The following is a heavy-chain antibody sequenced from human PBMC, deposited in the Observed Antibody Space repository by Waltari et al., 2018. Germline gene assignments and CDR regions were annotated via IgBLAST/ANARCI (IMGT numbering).Heavy chain of an antibody. CDR3: ARDPSYYYDSSGYPILGY. D-gene: IGHD3-22*01. J-gene: IGHJ4*02. CDR2: IIPILGIA. CDR1: GGTFSSYT. V-gene: IGHV1-69*08. Sequence: QVQLVQSGAEVKKPGSSVKVSCKASGGTFSSYTISWVRQAHGQGLEWKGRIIPILGIANHAQKFQGRVTITADKSTSTAYMELSSLRSEDTAVYYCARDPSYYYDSSGYPILGYWGQGTLVTVSS.